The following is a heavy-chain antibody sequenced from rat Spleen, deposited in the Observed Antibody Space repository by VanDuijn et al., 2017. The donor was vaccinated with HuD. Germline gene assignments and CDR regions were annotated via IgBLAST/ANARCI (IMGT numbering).Heavy chain of an antibody. CDR3: GRHAYYDGYYHWYFDL. Sequence: EVQLVESGGGLVQPGRSLKLSCAASGFTFSNFPMAWVRQAPAKGLEWVATIIYDGSRTYYRDSVKGRFTISRDNAKSTLYLQMDSLRSEDTATYYCGRHAYYDGYYHWYFDLWGPGTMVTVAS. CDR2: IIYDGSRT. V-gene: IGHV5-29*01. J-gene: IGHJ1*01. D-gene: IGHD1-12*03. CDR1: GFTFSNFP.